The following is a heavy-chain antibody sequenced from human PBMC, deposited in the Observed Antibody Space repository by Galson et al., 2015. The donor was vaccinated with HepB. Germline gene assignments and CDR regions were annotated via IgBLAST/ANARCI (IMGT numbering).Heavy chain of an antibody. J-gene: IGHJ6*02. Sequence: SLRLSCAASGYTFSKYGMQWVRQAPGKGLEWVAFVCYNGSNKYYADSVKGRFPFSRDNSKSTLYLQMNSLRAEDTAVYYCARDSQGYCRDGSCYPWYYYGMDVWGQGTTVTVSS. D-gene: IGHD2-15*01. CDR3: ARDSQGYCRDGSCYPWYYYGMDV. CDR2: VCYNGSNK. V-gene: IGHV3-33*01. CDR1: GYTFSKYG.